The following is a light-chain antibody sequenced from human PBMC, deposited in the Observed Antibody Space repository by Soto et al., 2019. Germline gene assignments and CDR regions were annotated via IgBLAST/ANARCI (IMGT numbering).Light chain of an antibody. CDR3: QQYYSFPWT. CDR1: QTIGRY. V-gene: IGKV1-5*03. CDR2: RAS. Sequence: DIQMTQSPSTLSASVGDEVTITCRASQTIGRYLAWYQQKPGKAPDLLIYRASDLESGVPSRFSGSGTDTEFTLTISSLQPDDFAAYYCQQYYSFPWTFGQGTKVGIK. J-gene: IGKJ1*01.